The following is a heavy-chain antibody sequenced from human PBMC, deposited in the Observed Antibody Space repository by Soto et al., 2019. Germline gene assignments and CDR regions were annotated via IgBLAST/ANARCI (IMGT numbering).Heavy chain of an antibody. V-gene: IGHV1-18*01. D-gene: IGHD3-10*01. CDR3: ARDSALGAADPYHWFEY. J-gene: IGHJ5*01. Sequence: QVQLVQSGAEVKKPGASVIVSCKASGYTFTNYGISWVRQAPGQGLEWMGWISTYNGKTNYVQKLQGRLTMTTDTSTRTVYMELSSLRSDDTAVYYCARDSALGAADPYHWFEYWGQGTLVTVSS. CDR2: ISTYNGKT. CDR1: GYTFTNYG.